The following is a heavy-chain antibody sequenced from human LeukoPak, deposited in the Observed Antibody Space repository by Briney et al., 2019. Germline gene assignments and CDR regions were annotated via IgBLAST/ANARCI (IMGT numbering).Heavy chain of an antibody. V-gene: IGHV4-39*07. CDR2: IYYSGST. D-gene: IGHD6-25*01. J-gene: IGHJ4*02. Sequence: SETLSLTCTVSGGSISSSSYYWGWIRQPPGKGLEWIGSIYYSGSTYYNPSLKSRVTISVDTSKNQFSLKLSSVTAADTAVYYCARDQRRRSGNYFDYWGQGTLVTVSS. CDR3: ARDQRRRSGNYFDY. CDR1: GGSISSSSYY.